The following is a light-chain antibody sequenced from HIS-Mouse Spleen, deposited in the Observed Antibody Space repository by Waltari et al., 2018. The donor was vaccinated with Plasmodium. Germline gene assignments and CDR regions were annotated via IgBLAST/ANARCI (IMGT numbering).Light chain of an antibody. Sequence: QSALTQPASVSGSPGHSITISCTGTSSYVGGYNLVSWYQQTPGKAPKLMIYEGSKRPSGVSNRFSGSKSGNTASLTISGLQAEDEADYYCCSYAGSSTFVFGGGTKLTVL. V-gene: IGLV2-23*03. CDR3: CSYAGSSTFV. J-gene: IGLJ3*02. CDR2: EGS. CDR1: SSYVGGYNL.